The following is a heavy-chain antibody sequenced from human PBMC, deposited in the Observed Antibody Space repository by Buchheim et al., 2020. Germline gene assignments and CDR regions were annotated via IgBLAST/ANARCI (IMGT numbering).Heavy chain of an antibody. CDR1: GGSFSSSNW. CDR3: ASVMCVGSGSYYCDY. Sequence: QVQLQESGPGLVKPSGTLSLTCAVSGGSFSSSNWCWWVRQPPGRGLGWIWEVYHSGSTDYNPSLKSRVTISVDKSTSKFSLKLSSVTASDTAVYYCASVMCVGSGSYYCDYWGQGTL. V-gene: IGHV4-4*02. CDR2: VYHSGST. D-gene: IGHD3-10*01. J-gene: IGHJ4*02.